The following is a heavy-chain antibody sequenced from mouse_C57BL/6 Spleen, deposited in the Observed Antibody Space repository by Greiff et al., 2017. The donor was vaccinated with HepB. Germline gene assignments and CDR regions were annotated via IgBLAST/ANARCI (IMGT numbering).Heavy chain of an antibody. D-gene: IGHD2-1*01. Sequence: QVQLQQSGPELVKPGASVKISCKASGYEFSSSWMNWVKQRPGKGLEWIGRIYPGDGDTNYNGKFKGKATLTADKSSSTAYMQLSSLTSEDSAVYFCARRDYGNLPFDYWGQGTTLTVSS. J-gene: IGHJ2*01. CDR3: ARRDYGNLPFDY. CDR1: GYEFSSSW. V-gene: IGHV1-82*01. CDR2: IYPGDGDT.